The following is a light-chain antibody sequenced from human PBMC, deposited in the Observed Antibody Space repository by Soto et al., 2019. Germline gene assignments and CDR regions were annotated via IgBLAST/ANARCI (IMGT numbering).Light chain of an antibody. Sequence: DIQMTQSPSTLSASVGDRVTITCRASQSISSWLAWYQQKPGKAPKLLIYKASSLESGDPSRFSGSGSGKEFTLTIRSLQPDDFATYYCQQYSTYYRTFGQGTKVEIK. V-gene: IGKV1-5*03. J-gene: IGKJ1*01. CDR1: QSISSW. CDR3: QQYSTYYRT. CDR2: KAS.